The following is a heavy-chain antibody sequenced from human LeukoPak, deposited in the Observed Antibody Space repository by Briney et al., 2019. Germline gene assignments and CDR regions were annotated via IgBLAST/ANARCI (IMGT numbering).Heavy chain of an antibody. D-gene: IGHD6-13*01. V-gene: IGHV4-61*01. CDR2: IYYSGST. Sequence: PSETLSLTCTVSGGSVSSGSYYWSWIRQPPGKGLEWIGYIYYSGSTNYNPSLKSRVTISVDTSKNRFSLKLSSVTAADTAVYYCARELAADNWFDPWGQGTLVTVSS. CDR1: GGSVSSGSYY. CDR3: ARELAADNWFDP. J-gene: IGHJ5*02.